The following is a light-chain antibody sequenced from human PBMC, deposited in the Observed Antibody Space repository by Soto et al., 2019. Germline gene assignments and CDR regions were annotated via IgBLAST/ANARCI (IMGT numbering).Light chain of an antibody. CDR1: QSVTSSY. V-gene: IGKV3-20*01. Sequence: ESVLTHSPGTLSLSPGERVTLSCSAIQSVTSSYVAWYQQKPGRAPRVRIYGASSRATGIPDSLSGSGSGTDFTLTISRLEPEDFAVYYCQPHGSSPRTFGQGTKVEIK. J-gene: IGKJ1*01. CDR2: GAS. CDR3: QPHGSSPRT.